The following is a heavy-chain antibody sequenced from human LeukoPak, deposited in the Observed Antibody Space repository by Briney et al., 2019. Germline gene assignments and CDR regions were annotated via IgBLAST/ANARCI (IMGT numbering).Heavy chain of an antibody. V-gene: IGHV1-69*13. CDR2: IIPIFGIP. D-gene: IGHD6-25*01. J-gene: IGHJ6*03. CDR1: GGTFRTFA. CDR3: GLSGNYYYYYMDV. Sequence: ASVKVSCKASGGTFRTFAISWVRQAPGQGLEWMGGIIPIFGIPDSVQKFQGRLTITADESTTTAYMELSSLRSDDTAIYYCGLSGNYYYYYMDVWGKGTTVTISS.